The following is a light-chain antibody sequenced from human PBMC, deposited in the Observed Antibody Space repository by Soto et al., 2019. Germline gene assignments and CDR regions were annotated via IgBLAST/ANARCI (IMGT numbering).Light chain of an antibody. J-gene: IGLJ1*01. Sequence: QSALTQPASVSGSPGQSITISCTGTSDDIGAFKFVSWYQQHPGEAPKLLIYEVSRRPSGVSDRFSGSRTGNTASLTLSGLQAEDESDYYCTSYTTANTLVFGTGTKVNVL. V-gene: IGLV2-14*03. CDR3: TSYTTANTLV. CDR1: SDDIGAFKF. CDR2: EVS.